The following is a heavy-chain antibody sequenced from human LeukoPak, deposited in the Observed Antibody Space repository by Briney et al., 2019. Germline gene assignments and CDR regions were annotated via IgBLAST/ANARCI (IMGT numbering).Heavy chain of an antibody. D-gene: IGHD4-17*01. CDR2: IKQDGSET. CDR1: GFTSSTYW. V-gene: IGHV3-7*03. CDR3: AKGSGYGDYFDY. J-gene: IGHJ4*02. Sequence: GGSLRLSCAASGFTSSTYWMSWVRQAPGKGLEWVASIKQDGSETYYVDSVKGRFTLSRDNAKNSLYLQMNSLRAEDTAVYYCAKGSGYGDYFDYWGQGTLVTVSS.